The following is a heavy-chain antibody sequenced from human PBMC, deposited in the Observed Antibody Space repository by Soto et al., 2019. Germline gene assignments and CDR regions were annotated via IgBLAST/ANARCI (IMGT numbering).Heavy chain of an antibody. CDR3: ATAGGIAAAGYWFDP. CDR1: EITFTDFY. D-gene: IGHD6-13*01. CDR2: ISNTGSTK. Sequence: QGQLVESGGGLVKPGGSLRLSCAASEITFTDFYMSWIRQAPGRGLEWISYISNTGSTKYYADSVKGRFTISRDNAKNSLYMEMNSLKAEDTAVYFCATAGGIAAAGYWFDPWGQGTLVTVSS. V-gene: IGHV3-11*01. J-gene: IGHJ5*02.